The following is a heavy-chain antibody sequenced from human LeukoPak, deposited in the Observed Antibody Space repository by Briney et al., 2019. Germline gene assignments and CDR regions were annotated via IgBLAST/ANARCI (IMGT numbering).Heavy chain of an antibody. Sequence: GGSLRLSCAASRFTLSSYAMSWVRQGPGKGLEWVSAISGSGYTTYYADSVKGRFTISRDNSENTLYVEMNSLRAEDTAIYYCAKSRSGSANWALRIFDNWGQGTLVSVSS. D-gene: IGHD3-10*01. J-gene: IGHJ4*02. V-gene: IGHV3-23*01. CDR2: ISGSGYTT. CDR1: RFTLSSYA. CDR3: AKSRSGSANWALRIFDN.